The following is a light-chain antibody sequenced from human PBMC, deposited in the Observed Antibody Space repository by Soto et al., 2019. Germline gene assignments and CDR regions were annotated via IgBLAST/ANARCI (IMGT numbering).Light chain of an antibody. J-gene: IGKJ1*01. Sequence: DIQMTQSPSTLSASVGDRVTITCRASQTISRWLAWYHQKPGKAPKLLIYDASRLESGVPSRFSDSGSGTECTLTISSLQPDDFATYYCQQYNGYPWTFGQGTKVEIK. CDR2: DAS. V-gene: IGKV1-5*01. CDR1: QTISRW. CDR3: QQYNGYPWT.